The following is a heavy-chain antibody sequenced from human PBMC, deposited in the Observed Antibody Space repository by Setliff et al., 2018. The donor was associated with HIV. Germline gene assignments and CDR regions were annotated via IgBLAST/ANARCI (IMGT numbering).Heavy chain of an antibody. CDR2: VSHTGST. J-gene: IGHJ3*02. CDR1: GGSLSGYY. CDR3: AREGTYSGTYWVRRVASFDI. D-gene: IGHD1-26*01. Sequence: SETLSLTCAVYGGSLSGYYWRWIRQPPGKGLEWIGDVSHTGSTNYNPSLKGRITISADTPKNQFSLKLSSVTAADTAVYYCAREGTYSGTYWVRRVASFDIWGQGTRVTVS. V-gene: IGHV4-34*01.